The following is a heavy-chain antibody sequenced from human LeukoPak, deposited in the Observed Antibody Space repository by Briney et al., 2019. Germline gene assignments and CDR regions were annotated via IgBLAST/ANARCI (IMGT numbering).Heavy chain of an antibody. Sequence: PGGSLRLSCAASGFIFSNYGMHWVRRAPGKGLEWVAVIWYDASNKYYADSVKGRFTISRDNSKNTLYLQMNSLRAEDTAVYYCARDGYSYSYTPYYFDYWGQGTLVTVSS. CDR3: ARDGYSYSYTPYYFDY. D-gene: IGHD5-18*01. V-gene: IGHV3-33*01. CDR2: IWYDASNK. J-gene: IGHJ4*02. CDR1: GFIFSNYG.